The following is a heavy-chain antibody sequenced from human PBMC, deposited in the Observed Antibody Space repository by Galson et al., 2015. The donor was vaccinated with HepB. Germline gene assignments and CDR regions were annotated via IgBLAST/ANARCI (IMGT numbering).Heavy chain of an antibody. CDR1: GFIFSNHG. D-gene: IGHD2-15*01. Sequence: SLRLSCAASGFIFSNHGMHWVRQAPGKGLEWVAVIWYDGTIKYYADSVKGRFTISRDDSKNTLYLQMNNLRAEDTAVYYCARGYDYCSGGSCYADYWGQGTLVTVSS. CDR3: ARGYDYCSGGSCYADY. V-gene: IGHV3-33*01. CDR2: IWYDGTIK. J-gene: IGHJ4*03.